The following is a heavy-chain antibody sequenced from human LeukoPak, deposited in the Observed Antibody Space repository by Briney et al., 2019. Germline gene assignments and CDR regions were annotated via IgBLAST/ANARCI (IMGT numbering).Heavy chain of an antibody. D-gene: IGHD6-13*01. CDR3: ARHLLAAAGPYYGLDV. Sequence: GESLRISCKGSGYSFTNYWISWVRQMPGKGLEWMGSIAPSDSYTNYSPSFQGHVTISADKSISTAYLQWSSLKAPDTAMYYCARHLLAAAGPYYGLDVWGQGTTVTVSS. CDR2: IAPSDSYT. CDR1: GYSFTNYW. V-gene: IGHV5-10-1*01. J-gene: IGHJ6*02.